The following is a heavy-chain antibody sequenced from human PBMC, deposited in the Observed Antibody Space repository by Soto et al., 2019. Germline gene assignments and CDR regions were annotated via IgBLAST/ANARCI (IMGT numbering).Heavy chain of an antibody. V-gene: IGHV4-30-2*01. CDR2: IYHSGST. Sequence: SETLSLTCAVSGGSISSGGYSWSWIRQPPGKGLEWIGYIYHSGSTYYNPSLKSRVTISVDRSKNQFSLKLSSVTAADTAVYYCARRGTAVAGKPGYYYYGMDVWGQGTTVTVSS. J-gene: IGHJ6*02. CDR1: GGSISSGGYS. CDR3: ARRGTAVAGKPGYYYYGMDV. D-gene: IGHD6-19*01.